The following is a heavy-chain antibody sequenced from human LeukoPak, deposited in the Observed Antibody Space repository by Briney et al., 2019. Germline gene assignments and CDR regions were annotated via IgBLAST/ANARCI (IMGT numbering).Heavy chain of an antibody. CDR1: SGSISSYY. V-gene: IGHV4-59*01. Sequence: SETLSLTCTVSSGSISSYYWSWIRQPPGKGLEWIGYIYYSGSINYNPSLKSRVTISVDTSKNQFSLKLSSVTAADTAVYYCARGQHDFWSGYYTTQEYSWFDPWGQGTLVTVSS. D-gene: IGHD3-3*01. CDR3: ARGQHDFWSGYYTTQEYSWFDP. J-gene: IGHJ5*02. CDR2: IYYSGSI.